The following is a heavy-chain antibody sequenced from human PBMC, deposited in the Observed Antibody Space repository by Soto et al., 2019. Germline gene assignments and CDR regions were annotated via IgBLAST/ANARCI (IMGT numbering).Heavy chain of an antibody. D-gene: IGHD3-10*01. CDR1: GYTFTSYG. V-gene: IGHV1-18*01. CDR3: ARDLMVRGVKYYYYYGMDV. Sequence: QVQLVQSGAEVKKPGASVKVSCKASGYTFTSYGISWVRQAPGQGLEWMGWISAYNGNTNYAQKLQGRVTMTTDTSTSTADMELRSLRSDDTAVYYCARDLMVRGVKYYYYYGMDVWGQGTTVTVSS. CDR2: ISAYNGNT. J-gene: IGHJ6*02.